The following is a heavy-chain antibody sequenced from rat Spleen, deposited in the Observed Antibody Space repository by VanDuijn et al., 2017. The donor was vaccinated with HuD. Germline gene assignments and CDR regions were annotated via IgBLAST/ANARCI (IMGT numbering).Heavy chain of an antibody. D-gene: IGHD1-2*01. CDR3: TKDLVITIAAISDYFDY. V-gene: IGHV5-31*01. CDR2: ITNTGGST. J-gene: IGHJ2*01. Sequence: EVQLVESGGGLVQPGRSLKLSCVASGFTFNNYWMTWIRQAPGKGLEWVASITNTGGSTYYPDSVKGRFTISRDNAKSTLYLQMNSLRSEDTATYYCTKDLVITIAAISDYFDYWGQGVMVTVSS. CDR1: GFTFNNYW.